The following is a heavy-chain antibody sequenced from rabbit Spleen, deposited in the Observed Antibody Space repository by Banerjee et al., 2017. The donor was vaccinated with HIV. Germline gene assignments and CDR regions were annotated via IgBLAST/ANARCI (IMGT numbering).Heavy chain of an antibody. Sequence: QSLEESGGDLVKPGASLTLTCTASGFTFSGYGISWVRQAPGKGLEWIGCINTGNVNTWYASWAKGRFTISKTSSTTVTLQMTSLTAADTATYFCARDLTGVIGWNFKLWGQGTLVTVS. J-gene: IGHJ4*01. CDR2: INTGNVNT. CDR1: GFTFSGYG. D-gene: IGHD1-1*01. CDR3: ARDLTGVIGWNFKL. V-gene: IGHV1S40*01.